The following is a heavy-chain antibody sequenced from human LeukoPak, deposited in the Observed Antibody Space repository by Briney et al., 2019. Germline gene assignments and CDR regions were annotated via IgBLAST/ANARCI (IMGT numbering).Heavy chain of an antibody. Sequence: KPGGSLRLSCAASGFTFSSYSMNRVRQAPGKGLEWVSSISSSSSYIYYADSVKGRFTISRDNAKNSLYLQMNSLRAEDTAVYYCARESVLLWFGELLSIGTPDYWGQGTLVTVSS. J-gene: IGHJ4*02. V-gene: IGHV3-21*01. CDR1: GFTFSSYS. D-gene: IGHD3-10*01. CDR2: ISSSSSYI. CDR3: ARESVLLWFGELLSIGTPDY.